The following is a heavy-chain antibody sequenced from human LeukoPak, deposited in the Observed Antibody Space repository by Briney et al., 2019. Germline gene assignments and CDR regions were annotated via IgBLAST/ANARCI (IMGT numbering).Heavy chain of an antibody. V-gene: IGHV3-30*04. CDR2: ILYDGSNE. J-gene: IGHJ5*02. CDR1: GFTFSSYV. D-gene: IGHD3-22*01. CDR3: ARGPSSGYYGSPSHWFDP. Sequence: AGGSLRLSCAASGFTFSSYVMHWVRQAPGKGLEWVAIILYDGSNEYYADSVKGRFTISRDNAKNSLYLQMNSLRAEDTAVYYCARGPSSGYYGSPSHWFDPWGQGTLVTVSS.